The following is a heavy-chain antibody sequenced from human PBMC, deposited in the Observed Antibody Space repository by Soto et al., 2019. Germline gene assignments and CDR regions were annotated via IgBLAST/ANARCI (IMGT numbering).Heavy chain of an antibody. V-gene: IGHV1-8*01. CDR1: GYTFTSYD. CDR2: MNPNSGNT. CDR3: ALYYDFWSGSPRDFDY. J-gene: IGHJ4*02. Sequence: EASVKVSCKASGYTFTSYDINWVRQATGQGLEWMGWMNPNSGNTGYAQKFQGRVTMTRNTSISTAYMELSSLRSEDTAVYYCALYYDFWSGSPRDFDYWGQGTLVTVSS. D-gene: IGHD3-3*01.